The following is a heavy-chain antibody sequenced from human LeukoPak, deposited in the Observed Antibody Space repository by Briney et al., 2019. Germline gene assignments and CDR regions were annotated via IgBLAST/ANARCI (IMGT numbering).Heavy chain of an antibody. CDR2: ISYDGSNK. V-gene: IGHV3-30*19. J-gene: IGHJ6*03. CDR3: ARELAARPFYYYYMDV. Sequence: GRSLRLSCAASGFTFSSYSMNWVRQAPGKGLEWVAVISYDGSNKYYADSVKGRFTISRDNSKNTLYLQMNSLRAEDTAVYYCARELAARPFYYYYMDVWGKGTTVTVSS. D-gene: IGHD6-6*01. CDR1: GFTFSSYS.